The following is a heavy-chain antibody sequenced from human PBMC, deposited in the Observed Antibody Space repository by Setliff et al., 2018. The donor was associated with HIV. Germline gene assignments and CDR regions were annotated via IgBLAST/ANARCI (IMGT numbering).Heavy chain of an antibody. CDR1: GYTFTSCF. D-gene: IGHD4-4*01. J-gene: IGHJ4*02. V-gene: IGHV1-46*01. Sequence: ASVKVSCKASGYTFTSCFMHWVRQAPGQGLEYMGIINPSDGTTDYTQKFQDRVAMTSDTSTSTVYMELRSLRSEDTAIYYCVKEYHTEVTDTRVANYFDYWGQGTLVTVSS. CDR2: INPSDGTT. CDR3: VKEYHTEVTDTRVANYFDY.